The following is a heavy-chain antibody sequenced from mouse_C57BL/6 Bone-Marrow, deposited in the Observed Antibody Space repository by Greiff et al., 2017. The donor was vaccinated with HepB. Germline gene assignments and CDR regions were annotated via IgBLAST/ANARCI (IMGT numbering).Heavy chain of an antibody. CDR3: ARGGEYDGYYLLAD. CDR1: GYTFTSYG. Sequence: QVQLKESGAELARPGASVKLSCKASGYTFTSYGISWVKQRTGQGLEWIGEIYPRSGNTYYNEKFKGKATLTADKSSSTAYMELRSLTSEDSAVYFCARGGEYDGYYLLADWGQGTLVTVSA. J-gene: IGHJ3*01. CDR2: IYPRSGNT. D-gene: IGHD2-3*01. V-gene: IGHV1-81*01.